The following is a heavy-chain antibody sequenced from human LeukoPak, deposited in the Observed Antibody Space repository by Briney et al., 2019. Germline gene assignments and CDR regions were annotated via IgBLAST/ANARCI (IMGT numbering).Heavy chain of an antibody. CDR3: TTDYYASGALTPIDY. Sequence: PGGSLRLSCTASGFIFSNAWMSWVRQAPGKGLEWVGRIKSKADGGTTDYAAPVKGRFTISKDDSKNTLYLQMNSLKSEDTAVYYCTTDYYASGALTPIDYWGQGTLVTVFS. CDR2: IKSKADGGTT. CDR1: GFIFSNAW. V-gene: IGHV3-15*01. D-gene: IGHD3-22*01. J-gene: IGHJ4*02.